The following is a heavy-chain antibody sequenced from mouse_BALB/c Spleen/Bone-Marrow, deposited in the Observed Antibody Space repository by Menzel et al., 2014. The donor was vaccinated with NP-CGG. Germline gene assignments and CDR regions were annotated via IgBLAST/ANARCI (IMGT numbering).Heavy chain of an antibody. CDR3: ARRAFYALDY. CDR1: GFTFSTYY. J-gene: IGHJ4*01. V-gene: IGHV5-6-2*01. Sequence: EVQLVESGGGLVKVGESLKLSCAASGFTFSTYYMSWVRQTPEKRLELVAAIYTNDGSTYYPDTVKGRFAISRDNAKNPLYLQMSSLKSEDTALYYCARRAFYALDYWGQGTSVTVSS. CDR2: IYTNDGST.